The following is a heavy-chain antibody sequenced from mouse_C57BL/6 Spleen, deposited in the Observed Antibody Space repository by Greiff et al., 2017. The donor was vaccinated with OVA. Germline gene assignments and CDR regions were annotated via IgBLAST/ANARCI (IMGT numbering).Heavy chain of an antibody. CDR1: GYSFTDYN. CDR2: INPNYGTT. J-gene: IGHJ2*01. Sequence: LVESGPELVKPGASVKISCKASGYSFTDYNMNWVKQSNGKSLEWIGVINPNYGTTSYNQKFKGKATLTVDQSSSTAYMQLNSLTSEDSAVYYCARNSYYYGSSYLDYWGQGTTLTVSS. V-gene: IGHV1-39*01. D-gene: IGHD1-1*01. CDR3: ARNSYYYGSSYLDY.